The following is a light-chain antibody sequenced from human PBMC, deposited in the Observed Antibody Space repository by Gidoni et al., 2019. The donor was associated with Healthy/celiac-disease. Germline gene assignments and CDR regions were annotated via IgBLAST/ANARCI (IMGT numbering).Light chain of an antibody. CDR3: QQLNSYRLT. CDR2: AAS. V-gene: IGKV1-9*01. Sequence: EIQLTKSPSFLSASVGDRVTINCRASQGISSYLAWYQQKPGKAPKLLIYAASTLQSGVPSRFSCSVAWTEFTLTISSRRPEDFAIYYCQQLNSYRLTFGGGTKVEIK. J-gene: IGKJ4*02. CDR1: QGISSY.